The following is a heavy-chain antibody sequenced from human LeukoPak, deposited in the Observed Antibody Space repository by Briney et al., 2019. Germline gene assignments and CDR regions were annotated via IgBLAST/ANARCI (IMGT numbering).Heavy chain of an antibody. Sequence: ASVKVSCKASGYTFTGYYMHWVRQAPGQGLEWMGWINPNSGGTNYAQKFQGRVTMTRDTSISTAYMELSRLRSDDTAVYYCARERSSGSYLAYYYYYMDVWGKGTTVTVSS. J-gene: IGHJ6*03. CDR3: ARERSSGSYLAYYYYYMDV. CDR1: GYTFTGYY. D-gene: IGHD1-26*01. CDR2: INPNSGGT. V-gene: IGHV1-2*02.